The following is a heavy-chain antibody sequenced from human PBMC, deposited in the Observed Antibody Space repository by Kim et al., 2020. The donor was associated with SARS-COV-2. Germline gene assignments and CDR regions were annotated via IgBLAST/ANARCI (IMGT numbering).Heavy chain of an antibody. CDR3: ARDGGYCSGGSCYNDAYYYGMDV. Sequence: ASVKVSCKASGYTFTSYAMHWVRQAPGQRLEWMGWINAGNGNTKYSQKFQGRVTITRDTSASTAYMELSSLRSEDTAVYYCARDGGYCSGGSCYNDAYYYGMDVWGQGTTVTVSS. D-gene: IGHD2-15*01. J-gene: IGHJ6*02. CDR1: GYTFTSYA. V-gene: IGHV1-3*01. CDR2: INAGNGNT.